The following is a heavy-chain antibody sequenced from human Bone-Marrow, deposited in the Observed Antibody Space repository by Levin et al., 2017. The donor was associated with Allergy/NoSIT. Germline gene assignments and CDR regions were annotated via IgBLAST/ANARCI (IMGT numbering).Heavy chain of an antibody. CDR2: ISWNNVRI. D-gene: IGHD2-21*02. CDR3: AKVVVTATYYYGMDV. V-gene: IGHV3-9*01. Sequence: GGSLRLSCAASGFAFDDYAMHWVRQAPGKGLEWVSGISWNNVRIGYADSVRGRFTISRDNAKNSLYLQMNSLRAEDTALYYCAKVVVTATYYYGMDVWGQGTTVNVSS. J-gene: IGHJ6*02. CDR1: GFAFDDYA.